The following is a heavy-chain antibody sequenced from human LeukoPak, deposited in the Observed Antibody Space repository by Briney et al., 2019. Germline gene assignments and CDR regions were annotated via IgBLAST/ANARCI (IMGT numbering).Heavy chain of an antibody. V-gene: IGHV3-7*01. J-gene: IGHJ4*02. CDR3: ATTLTVTTGFY. CDR2: IKEDGSEN. CDR1: GFTFSSYW. Sequence: HPGGSLRLSCAASGFTFSSYWMSWVRQATGKGLEWVAHIKEDGSENYYVDSVKGRFTISRDNAKNSLYLQMNSLRAEDTAVYFCATTLTVTTGFYWGQGTLVTVSS. D-gene: IGHD4-17*01.